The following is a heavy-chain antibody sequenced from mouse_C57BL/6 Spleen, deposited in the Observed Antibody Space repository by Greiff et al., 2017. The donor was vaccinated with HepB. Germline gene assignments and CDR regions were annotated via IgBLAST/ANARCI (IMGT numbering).Heavy chain of an antibody. CDR2: ISYDGSN. J-gene: IGHJ4*01. CDR3: ARRGAAYYYAMDY. V-gene: IGHV3-6*01. CDR1: GYSITSGYY. Sequence: EVQLQESGPGLVKPSQSLSLTCSVTGYSITSGYYWNWIRQFPGNKLAWMGYISYDGSNNYNPSLKNRISITRDTSKNQFFLKLNSVTTEDTATYCCARRGAAYYYAMDYWGQGTSVTVSS.